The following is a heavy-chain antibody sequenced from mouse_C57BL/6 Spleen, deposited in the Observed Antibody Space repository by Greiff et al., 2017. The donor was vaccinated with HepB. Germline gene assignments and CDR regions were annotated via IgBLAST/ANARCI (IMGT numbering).Heavy chain of an antibody. CDR1: GYTFTDYY. V-gene: IGHV1-19*01. D-gene: IGHD1-1*01. J-gene: IGHJ2*01. Sequence: EVQLQQSGPVLVKPGASVKMSCKASGYTFTDYYMNWVKQSHGKSLEWIGVINPYNGGTSYNQKFKGKATLTVDKSSSTAYMELNSLTSEDSAVYYCARWGITTVSDYWGQGTTLTVSS. CDR3: ARWGITTVSDY. CDR2: INPYNGGT.